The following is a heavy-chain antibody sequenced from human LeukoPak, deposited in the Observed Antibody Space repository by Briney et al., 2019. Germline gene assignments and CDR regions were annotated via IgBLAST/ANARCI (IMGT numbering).Heavy chain of an antibody. CDR2: IYYSGST. J-gene: IGHJ6*02. D-gene: IGHD3-10*01. V-gene: IGHV4-59*01. CDR3: ARLNYYGSGSFYYYYGMDV. Sequence: GSLRLSCAASGFIFSTYSINWVRQPPGKGLEWIGYIYYSGSTNYNPSLKSRVTISVDTSKNQFSLKLSSVTAADTAVYYCARLNYYGSGSFYYYYGMDVWGQGTTVTVSS. CDR1: GFIFSTYS.